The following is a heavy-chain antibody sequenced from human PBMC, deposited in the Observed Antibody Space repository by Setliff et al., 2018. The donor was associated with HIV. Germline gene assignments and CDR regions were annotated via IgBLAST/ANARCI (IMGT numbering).Heavy chain of an antibody. V-gene: IGHV4-39*01. D-gene: IGHD5-18*01. CDR3: ARTRGYTYGYIDS. J-gene: IGHJ4*02. Sequence: SETLSLTCTVSGDSITTNDYYWGWIRQPPGKGLEWIGIIHDNGRTYFDPSLQSRVTISVDMSKTQFSLKLNSVTAADTAVYYCARTRGYTYGYIDSWAQGTLVTVS. CDR2: IHDNGRT. CDR1: GDSITTNDYY.